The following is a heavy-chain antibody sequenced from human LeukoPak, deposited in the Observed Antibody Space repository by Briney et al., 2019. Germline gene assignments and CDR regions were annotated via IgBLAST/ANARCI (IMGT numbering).Heavy chain of an antibody. D-gene: IGHD3-10*01. J-gene: IGHJ6*03. V-gene: IGHV1-69*13. CDR3: ARSRLYYGSAVKYYYYYMDV. CDR1: GGTFSSYA. CDR2: IIPIFGTA. Sequence: GASVKVSCKASGGTFSSYAISWVRQAPGQGPEWMGGIIPIFGTANYAQKFQGRVTITADESTSTAYMELSSLRSEDTAVYYCARSRLYYGSAVKYYYYYMDVWGKGTTVTISS.